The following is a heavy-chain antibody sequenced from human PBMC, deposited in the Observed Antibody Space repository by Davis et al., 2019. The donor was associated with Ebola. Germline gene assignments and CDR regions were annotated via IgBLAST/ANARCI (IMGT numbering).Heavy chain of an antibody. CDR2: INPSGGST. CDR1: GYTFTSYY. V-gene: IGHV1-46*01. Sequence: ASVKVSCKASGYTFTSYYTHWVRQAPGQGLEWMGIINPSGGSTSYAQKFQGRVTITADESTSTAYMELSSLRSEDTAVYYCARDDYGDNWFDPWGQGTLVTVSS. D-gene: IGHD4-17*01. CDR3: ARDDYGDNWFDP. J-gene: IGHJ5*02.